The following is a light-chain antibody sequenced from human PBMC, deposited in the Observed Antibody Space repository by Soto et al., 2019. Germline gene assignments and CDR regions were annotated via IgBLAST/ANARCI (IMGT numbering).Light chain of an antibody. CDR1: QSISSW. Sequence: DIQMPQSPSTLSASVGARVTITCRASQSISSWLAWYQQKPGKAPKLLIYDASSLESGVPSRFSGSGSGTEFTLTISSLQPDDFATYYCQQYNSYSQTFGQGTKVDI. J-gene: IGKJ1*01. V-gene: IGKV1-5*01. CDR2: DAS. CDR3: QQYNSYSQT.